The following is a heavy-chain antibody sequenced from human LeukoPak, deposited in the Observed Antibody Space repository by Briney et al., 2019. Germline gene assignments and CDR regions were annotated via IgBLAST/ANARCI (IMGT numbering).Heavy chain of an antibody. V-gene: IGHV1-69*01. Sequence: SVKVSCKASGGTFSSYAISWVRQAPGQGLEWMGGIIPIFGTANYAQKFQGRVTITADESTSTAYMELSSLRSEDTAVYYCARAHYDILTGYYRNFDYWGQGTLVTVSS. CDR3: ARAHYDILTGYYRNFDY. CDR1: GGTFSSYA. CDR2: IIPIFGTA. J-gene: IGHJ4*02. D-gene: IGHD3-9*01.